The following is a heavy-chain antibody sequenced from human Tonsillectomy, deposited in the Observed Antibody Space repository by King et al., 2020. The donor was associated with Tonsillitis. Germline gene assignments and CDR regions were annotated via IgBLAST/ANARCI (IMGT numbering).Heavy chain of an antibody. D-gene: IGHD3-3*01. V-gene: IGHV3-30*02. J-gene: IGHJ6*02. CDR1: GFTFSSYG. Sequence: VQLVESGGGVVQPGGSLRLSCAASGFTFSSYGMHWVRQAPDKGLEWVAFIRYDTSNKYYAASVKGRFTISRDKSKNTLYLEMNSLRAEDTAVYYCAKDSGAYYDFPSGMDVWGQGTTVTVSS. CDR3: AKDSGAYYDFPSGMDV. CDR2: IRYDTSNK.